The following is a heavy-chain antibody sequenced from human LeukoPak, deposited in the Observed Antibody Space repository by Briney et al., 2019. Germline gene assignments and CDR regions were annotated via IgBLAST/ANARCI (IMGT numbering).Heavy chain of an antibody. V-gene: IGHV6-1*01. Sequence: SQTLSLTCAISGDSVSSNSAAWNWIRQSPSRGLEWLGRTYYRSEWYNDYAESVKSRITINPDTSKNQFSLQLNSMTPEDTAVYYCARGAPNDYGDYGGGDYWGQGTLVTVSS. J-gene: IGHJ4*02. D-gene: IGHD4-17*01. CDR3: ARGAPNDYGDYGGGDY. CDR1: GDSVSSNSAA. CDR2: TYYRSEWYN.